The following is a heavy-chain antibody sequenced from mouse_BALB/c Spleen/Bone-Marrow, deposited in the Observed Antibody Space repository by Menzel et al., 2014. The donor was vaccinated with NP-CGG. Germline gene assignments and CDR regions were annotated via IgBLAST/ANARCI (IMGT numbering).Heavy chain of an antibody. CDR2: IRNKAYSYTT. Sequence: EVQVVESGGGLVQPGGSLRLSCATSGFTFTDYYMNWVRQPPGKALEWLGFIRNKAYSYTTEYSASVKGRFTISRDNPQSILYLQMNTLRAEDSATYYCARDMGGLLFDYWGQGTTLTVSS. CDR1: GFTFTDYY. CDR3: ARDMGGLLFDY. V-gene: IGHV7-3*02. J-gene: IGHJ2*01. D-gene: IGHD2-3*01.